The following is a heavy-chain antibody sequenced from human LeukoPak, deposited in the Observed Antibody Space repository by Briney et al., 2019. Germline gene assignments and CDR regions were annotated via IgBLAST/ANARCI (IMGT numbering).Heavy chain of an antibody. V-gene: IGHV1-18*04. Sequence: GASVKVSCKASGYTFTDHYMHWVRQAPGQGLEWMGWISAYNGNTNYAQKLQGRVTMTTDTSTSTAYMELRSLRSDDTAVYYCARGGDDGIFASLGWYWGQGTLVTVSS. CDR1: GYTFTDHY. CDR2: ISAYNGNT. J-gene: IGHJ4*02. CDR3: ARGGDDGIFASLGWY. D-gene: IGHD4-23*01.